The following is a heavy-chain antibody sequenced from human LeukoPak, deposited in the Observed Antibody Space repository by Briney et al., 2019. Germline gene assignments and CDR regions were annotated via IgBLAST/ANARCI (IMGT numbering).Heavy chain of an antibody. CDR3: ASRNFGSSPFDY. Sequence: PGGSLRLSCAASGFTFSSNWMHWVRQAPGKGLAWVSRISSDGSDTNYADSVKGRFTISRDNAKNTLYLQMDSLTAEDTAVYYCASRNFGSSPFDYWGQGTLVTVSS. V-gene: IGHV3-74*01. J-gene: IGHJ4*02. CDR2: ISSDGSDT. D-gene: IGHD3-10*01. CDR1: GFTFSSNW.